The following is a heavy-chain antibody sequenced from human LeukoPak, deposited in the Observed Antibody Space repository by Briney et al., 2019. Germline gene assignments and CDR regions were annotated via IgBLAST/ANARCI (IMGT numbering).Heavy chain of an antibody. Sequence: ETLSLTCAVYDGSFSGYYWSWIRQPPGKGLEWIGEINHSGSTNYNPSLKSRVTISLDTSKSQFSLKVRYVTAADTAVYYCARGLNDSWTGENYWGQGTLVTVSS. V-gene: IGHV4-34*01. J-gene: IGHJ4*02. D-gene: IGHD3-3*01. CDR3: ARGLNDSWTGENY. CDR1: DGSFSGYY. CDR2: INHSGST.